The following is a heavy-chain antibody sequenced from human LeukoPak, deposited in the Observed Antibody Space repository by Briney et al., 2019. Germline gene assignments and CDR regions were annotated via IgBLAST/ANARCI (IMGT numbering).Heavy chain of an antibody. J-gene: IGHJ3*02. V-gene: IGHV3-30*18. Sequence: PGRSLRLTCAASGFTFSSYGMHWVRQAPGKGLEWVAVISYDGSNKYYADSVKGRLTISRDNSKNTLYLQMNSLRAEDTAVYYCAKDLASSGLLGAFDIWGQGTMVTVSS. D-gene: IGHD6-19*01. CDR3: AKDLASSGLLGAFDI. CDR1: GFTFSSYG. CDR2: ISYDGSNK.